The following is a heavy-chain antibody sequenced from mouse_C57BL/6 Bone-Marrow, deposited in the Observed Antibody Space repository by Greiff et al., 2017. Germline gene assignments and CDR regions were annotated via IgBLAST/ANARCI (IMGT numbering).Heavy chain of an antibody. CDR3: ATYYGSRGAYFDY. V-gene: IGHV1-39*01. Sequence: VQLQQSGPELVKPGASVKISCKASGYSFTDYNMNWVKQSNGQSLEWIGVINPNYGTTSYNQKFKGKATLTVDQSSSTAYMQLNSLTSEDSAVYYCATYYGSRGAYFDYWGQGTTLTVSS. CDR2: INPNYGTT. J-gene: IGHJ2*01. CDR1: GYSFTDYN. D-gene: IGHD1-1*01.